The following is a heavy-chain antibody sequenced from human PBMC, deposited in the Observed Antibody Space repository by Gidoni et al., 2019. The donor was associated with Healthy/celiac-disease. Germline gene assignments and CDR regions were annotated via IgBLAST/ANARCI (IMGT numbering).Heavy chain of an antibody. CDR1: GYTFTSYG. CDR2: ISAYNGNT. D-gene: IGHD6-19*01. V-gene: IGHV1-18*01. J-gene: IGHJ3*02. Sequence: QVQLVQSGAEVKKPGASVKVSCKASGYTFTSYGISWVRQAPGQGLEWMGWISAYNGNTNYAQKLQGRVTMTTDTSTSTAYMELRSMRSDDTAVYYGARDYGSLRQWPDAFDIWGQGTMVTVSS. CDR3: ARDYGSLRQWPDAFDI.